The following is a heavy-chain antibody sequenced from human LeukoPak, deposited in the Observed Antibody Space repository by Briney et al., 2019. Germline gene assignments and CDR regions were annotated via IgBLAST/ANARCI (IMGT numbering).Heavy chain of an antibody. V-gene: IGHV1-69*05. CDR3: ARTKGYSYGYRSAFDI. J-gene: IGHJ3*02. D-gene: IGHD5-18*01. Sequence: GASVKVSCKASGGTFSSYAISWVRQAPGQGLEWMGGIIPIFGTANYAQKFQGRVTITTDESTSTAYIELSSLRSEDTAVYYCARTKGYSYGYRSAFDIWGQGTMVTVSS. CDR1: GGTFSSYA. CDR2: IIPIFGTA.